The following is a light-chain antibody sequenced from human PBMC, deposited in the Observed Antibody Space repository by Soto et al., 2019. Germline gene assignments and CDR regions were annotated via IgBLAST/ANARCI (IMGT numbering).Light chain of an antibody. Sequence: DIQLTQSPSTLSASVGDRVTISCRASQTVRTYLAWYQQKPGKAPKLLIYKASTLESGVPSRFSGSGSGTEFTLTISSLQPDDVATYYCQQYSSLWTFGQGTKVDIK. CDR3: QQYSSLWT. J-gene: IGKJ1*01. CDR1: QTVRTY. CDR2: KAS. V-gene: IGKV1-5*03.